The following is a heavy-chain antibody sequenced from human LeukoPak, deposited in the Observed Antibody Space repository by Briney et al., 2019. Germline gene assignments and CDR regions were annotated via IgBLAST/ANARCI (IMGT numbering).Heavy chain of an antibody. V-gene: IGHV3-7*01. CDR1: GFPFSDYW. Sequence: GGSLRLSCAASGFPFSDYWMSWVRQAPGEGLEWVANIKQDRSETYYVDSVKGRFTISRDNAKNSLYLQMNSLRADDTAVYYCARDKIVGATNLDFWGQGTLVTVSS. J-gene: IGHJ4*02. CDR2: IKQDRSET. D-gene: IGHD1-26*01. CDR3: ARDKIVGATNLDF.